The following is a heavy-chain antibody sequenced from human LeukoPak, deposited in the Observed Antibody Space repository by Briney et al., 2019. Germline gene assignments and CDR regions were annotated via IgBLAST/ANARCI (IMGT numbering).Heavy chain of an antibody. CDR2: MNPNSGNT. V-gene: IGHV1-8*02. J-gene: IGHJ4*02. CDR1: GYTFTGYY. CDR3: ARGVMVYATYYFDY. Sequence: ASVKVSCKASGYTFTGYYMHWVRQATGQGLEWMGWMNPNSGNTGYAQKFQGRVTMTRNTSISTAYMELSSLRSEDTAVYYCARGVMVYATYYFDYWGQGTLVTVSS. D-gene: IGHD2-8*01.